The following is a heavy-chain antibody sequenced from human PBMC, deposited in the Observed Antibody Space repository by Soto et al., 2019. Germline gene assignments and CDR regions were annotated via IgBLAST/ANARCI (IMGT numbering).Heavy chain of an antibody. Sequence: QVQLVQSGAEVKKPGASVKVSCKASGYTFTSYDINWVRQATGQGLEWMGWMNPNSGNTGYAQKFQGRVTMTRNTSISTAYMELSSLSSEATAVYYCARDKQGYYYYCMDVWGQGPTVTVSS. J-gene: IGHJ6*02. CDR3: ARDKQGYYYYCMDV. CDR2: MNPNSGNT. V-gene: IGHV1-8*02. CDR1: GYTFTSYD.